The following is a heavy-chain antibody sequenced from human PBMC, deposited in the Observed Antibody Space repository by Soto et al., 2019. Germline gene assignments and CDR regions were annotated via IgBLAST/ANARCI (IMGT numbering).Heavy chain of an antibody. V-gene: IGHV1-18*04. J-gene: IGHJ4*02. CDR3: AKRTSGTTWGESDY. Sequence: QVQGMQSGAEVKKPGDSEKVSCETSGYIFSDYGINWVRQDTGQGLEWMGWISGYVGNAYLAQKYQGRVTITTDKSTRTAYLELRMLRSDDTAVYYCAKRTSGTTWGESDYWGQGTLVTVSS. CDR1: GYIFSDYG. D-gene: IGHD4-17*01. CDR2: ISGYVGNA.